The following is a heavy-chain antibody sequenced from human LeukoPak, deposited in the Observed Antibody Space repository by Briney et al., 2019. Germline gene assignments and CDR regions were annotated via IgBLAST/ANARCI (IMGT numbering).Heavy chain of an antibody. V-gene: IGHV3-7*01. CDR1: GFTFNSYW. J-gene: IGHJ6*03. CDR3: ARENYDFWSSRRYYYMDV. D-gene: IGHD3-3*01. CDR2: IKEDGSAQ. Sequence: GGSLRLSCAASGFTFNSYWMSWVRQAPGKGLEWVANIKEDGSAQYYVDSVKGRFTISRDNAKNSLYLQMNSLRAEDTAVYYCARENYDFWSSRRYYYMDVWGKGTTVTVSS.